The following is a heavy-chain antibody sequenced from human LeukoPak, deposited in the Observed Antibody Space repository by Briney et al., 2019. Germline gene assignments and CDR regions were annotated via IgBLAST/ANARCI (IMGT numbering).Heavy chain of an antibody. CDR3: TRDPTDSGLGDY. Sequence: GGSLRLSCAASGFTVINTYMSWVRQAPGKGLEWVSVIYSDGLIYYADSVKGRFTISRDNSNNTLYLQMNSLRAEDTAVYYCTRDPTDSGLGDYWGQATLATVSS. J-gene: IGHJ4*02. V-gene: IGHV3-53*01. CDR1: GFTVINTY. CDR2: IYSDGLI. D-gene: IGHD6-19*01.